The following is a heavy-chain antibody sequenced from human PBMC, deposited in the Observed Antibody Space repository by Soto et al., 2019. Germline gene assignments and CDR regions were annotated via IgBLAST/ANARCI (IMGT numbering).Heavy chain of an antibody. CDR3: AKGSWLDS. CDR2: TSGSGDRT. J-gene: IGHJ5*01. Sequence: GGSLRLSCAASGFTFSTYDMTWVRQAPGKGPECVSVTSGSGDRTSYADSVKGRFTISRDNSENTLYLQMNSLTAEDTAVYYCAKGSWLDSWGQGTLVTVSS. CDR1: GFTFSTYD. V-gene: IGHV3-23*01.